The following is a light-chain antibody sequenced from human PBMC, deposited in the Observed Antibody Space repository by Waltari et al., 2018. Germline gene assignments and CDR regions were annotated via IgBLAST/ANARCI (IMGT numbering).Light chain of an antibody. CDR2: DAS. CDR1: QSVSRA. Sequence: EIVLTQSPGTLSLSLGERATLSCRASQSVSRALAWYQQKPGQAPRLLIYDASTRATGIPDRFSGSGSGTDFSLTISRLEPDDFAVYYCQHYERLPATFGQGTTVEI. CDR3: QHYERLPAT. J-gene: IGKJ1*01. V-gene: IGKV3-20*01.